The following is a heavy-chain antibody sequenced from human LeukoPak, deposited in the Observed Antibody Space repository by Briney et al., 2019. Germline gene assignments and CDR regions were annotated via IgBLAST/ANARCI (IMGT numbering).Heavy chain of an antibody. V-gene: IGHV3-48*01. CDR1: GFIFSSYS. Sequence: GGSLRLSCAASGFIFSSYSMNWVRQAPGKGLEWVSYITSGSDTIFYADSVKGRFTISRDNARNSLYLQMNSVGVEDTAFYYCAKDNRRHYTSGPNPDSLHWGQGALVTVSS. D-gene: IGHD6-19*01. CDR3: AKDNRRHYTSGPNPDSLH. J-gene: IGHJ4*02. CDR2: ITSGSDTI.